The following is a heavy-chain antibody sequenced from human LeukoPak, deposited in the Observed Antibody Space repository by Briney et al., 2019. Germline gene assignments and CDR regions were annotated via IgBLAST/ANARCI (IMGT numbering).Heavy chain of an antibody. Sequence: GGSLRLSCAASGFTFSSLWMSWVRQAPGKGLGWVANINEGGSADYYADSVRGRFTISRDNAKNSLHLQMNSLRAEDTAVYYCARDGGGSGYDLLDYWGQGTLVTVSS. D-gene: IGHD5-12*01. CDR3: ARDGGGSGYDLLDY. CDR1: GFTFSSLW. CDR2: INEGGSAD. V-gene: IGHV3-7*01. J-gene: IGHJ4*02.